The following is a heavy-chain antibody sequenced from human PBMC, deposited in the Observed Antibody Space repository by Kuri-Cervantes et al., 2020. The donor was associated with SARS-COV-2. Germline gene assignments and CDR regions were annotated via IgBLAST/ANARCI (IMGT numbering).Heavy chain of an antibody. CDR1: GFTFSGSA. D-gene: IGHD2-21*02. CDR3: YTLIGVSATAYDDY. V-gene: IGHV3-73*01. Sequence: GGSLRLSCAASGFTFSGSAMYWVRQPFEKGLEWAGRIRSKTNNYATSYAASLRGRFTISRDDSKNMAYLQMNSLRTEDTVLYYCYTLIGVSATAYDDYWGQGTLVTVSS. J-gene: IGHJ4*02. CDR2: IRSKTNNYAT.